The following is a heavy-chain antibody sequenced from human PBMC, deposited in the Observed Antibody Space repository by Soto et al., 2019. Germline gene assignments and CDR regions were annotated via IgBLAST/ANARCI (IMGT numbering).Heavy chain of an antibody. J-gene: IGHJ5*02. CDR1: GASISSYY. Sequence: SETLSLTCTVSGASISSYYWNWIRQPAGKGLEWIGRIYTSVSTNYNPSLKSRLTMSVDTSKNQFSLKLTSVTAADTAVYYCAREGLPGGVYYYGSGSYYNAFDPWGQGTLVTVSS. CDR3: AREGLPGGVYYYGSGSYYNAFDP. CDR2: IYTSVST. V-gene: IGHV4-4*07. D-gene: IGHD3-10*01.